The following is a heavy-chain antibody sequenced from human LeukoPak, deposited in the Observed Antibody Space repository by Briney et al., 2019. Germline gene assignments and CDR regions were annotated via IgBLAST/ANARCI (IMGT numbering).Heavy chain of an antibody. CDR2: MYSGGST. J-gene: IGHJ4*02. CDR3: ARDTTMVD. Sequence: GGSLRLSCAASGFTVSSSYMSWVRQAPGKGLEWVSTMYSGGSTYYGDSVKGRSTISRDSSKSTLNLQMNTLRVEDSAVYFCARDTTMVDWGQGTLVTVSS. V-gene: IGHV3-53*01. D-gene: IGHD3-10*01. CDR1: GFTVSSSY.